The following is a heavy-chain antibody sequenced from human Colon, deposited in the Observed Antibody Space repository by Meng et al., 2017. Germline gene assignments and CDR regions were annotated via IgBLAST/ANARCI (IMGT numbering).Heavy chain of an antibody. Sequence: QGQVQESGPGFVRPSETLSLTCTVSGASVSSDSHYWSWIRQSPGKGLEWIGYIYYTGNTNYNPSLASRVSMSLDTSKNHFSLHLTSVTAADTAIYYCARVNGDFDEAWFDPWGQGTLVTVSS. V-gene: IGHV4-61*03. J-gene: IGHJ5*02. CDR1: GASVSSDSHY. CDR3: ARVNGDFDEAWFDP. D-gene: IGHD4-17*01. CDR2: IYYTGNT.